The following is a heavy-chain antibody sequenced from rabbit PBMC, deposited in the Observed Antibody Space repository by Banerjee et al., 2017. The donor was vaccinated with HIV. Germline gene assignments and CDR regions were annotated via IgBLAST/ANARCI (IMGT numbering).Heavy chain of an antibody. CDR1: GFSFSSSYY. CDR2: IYAGSSGST. J-gene: IGHJ4*01. D-gene: IGHD1-1*01. Sequence: QSLEESGGDLVKPGASLTLTCTASGFSFSSSYYMCWVRQAPGKGLEWIACIYAGSSGSTYYASWAKGRFTISKTSSTTVTLQMTSLTAADTAIYFCARSSSGYYRDNLWGPGTLVTVS. CDR3: ARSSSGYYRDNL. V-gene: IGHV1S40*01.